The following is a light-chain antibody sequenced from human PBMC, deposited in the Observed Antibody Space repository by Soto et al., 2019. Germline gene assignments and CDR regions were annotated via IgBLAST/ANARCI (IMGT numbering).Light chain of an antibody. Sequence: DIQMTQSPSTLSASVGDRVTITFRANQSISTWLDWYQRKPGKAPKLLIYKSSSLESGVPSRFSGSGSGTEFTLTISSLQTDDFATYYCQQYDSYSFTFGPGTKVYIK. CDR2: KSS. V-gene: IGKV1-5*03. CDR1: QSISTW. CDR3: QQYDSYSFT. J-gene: IGKJ3*01.